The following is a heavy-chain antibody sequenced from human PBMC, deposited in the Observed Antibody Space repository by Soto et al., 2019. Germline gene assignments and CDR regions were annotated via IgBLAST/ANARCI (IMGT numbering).Heavy chain of an antibody. CDR3: AAEGVTCSMSLPWMGYHYYGLDV. J-gene: IGHJ6*02. Sequence: QVQLVQSGAEVKKPGSSVKVSCRASGGTFNSHTISWVRQAPGQGLEWMGGIMPMFGVTNYARKFQGRLTLTANESTTTAYMEVSSLTSDDTGVYYCAAEGVTCSMSLPWMGYHYYGLDVWGQGTTVIVSS. D-gene: IGHD1-26*01. CDR2: IMPMFGVT. CDR1: GGTFNSHT. V-gene: IGHV1-69*12.